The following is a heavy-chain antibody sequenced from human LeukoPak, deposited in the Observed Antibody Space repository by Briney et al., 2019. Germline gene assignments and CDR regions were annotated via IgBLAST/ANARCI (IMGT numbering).Heavy chain of an antibody. Sequence: GGSLRLSCAASGFTFSDYYMTWIRQAPGKGLEVVSYISGGGDDINYADSVRGRFTISRDNAKNSLYLQMNSLRVEDTAVYFCSRDPRPLDYWGQGTLVTVSS. J-gene: IGHJ4*02. V-gene: IGHV3-11*04. CDR3: SRDPRPLDY. CDR1: GFTFSDYY. CDR2: ISGGGDDI.